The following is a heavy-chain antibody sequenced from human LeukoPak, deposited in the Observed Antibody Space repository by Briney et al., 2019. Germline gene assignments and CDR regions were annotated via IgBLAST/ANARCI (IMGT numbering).Heavy chain of an antibody. CDR2: IKQDGSEK. Sequence: GGSLRLSCAASGFTFSSYWMSWVRQAPGKGLEWVANIKQDGSEKYYVDSVKGRFTISRDNAKNSLYLQMNSLRAEDTAVYYCARVPAAGRGYYFDYWGQGTLVTVSS. D-gene: IGHD6-13*01. CDR1: GFTFSSYW. CDR3: ARVPAAGRGYYFDY. J-gene: IGHJ4*02. V-gene: IGHV3-7*01.